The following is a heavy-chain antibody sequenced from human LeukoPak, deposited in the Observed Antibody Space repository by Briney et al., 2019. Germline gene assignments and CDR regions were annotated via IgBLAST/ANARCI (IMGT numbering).Heavy chain of an antibody. V-gene: IGHV1-8*01. Sequence: ASVKVSCKASGYTFTSYDINWVRQATGQGLEWMGWMNPNSGNTGYAQKFQGRVTMTRSTSISTAYMELSSLGSEDTAVYYCAREGMGYSSSWYNPDYYYMDVWGKGTTVTVSS. D-gene: IGHD6-13*01. CDR1: GYTFTSYD. CDR3: AREGMGYSSSWYNPDYYYMDV. CDR2: MNPNSGNT. J-gene: IGHJ6*03.